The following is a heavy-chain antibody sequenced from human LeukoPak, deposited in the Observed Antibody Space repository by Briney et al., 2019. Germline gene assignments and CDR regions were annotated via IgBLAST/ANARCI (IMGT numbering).Heavy chain of an antibody. Sequence: GGSLRLSCAASGFTFSSYEMHWVRQAPGKGLEWVSYISSSGSTIYYADSVKGRFTISRYNAKNSMYLQMNSLRAEDTAVYFCAREQSWTFDYWGQGTLVTVSS. J-gene: IGHJ4*02. V-gene: IGHV3-48*03. CDR2: ISSSGSTI. CDR3: AREQSWTFDY. D-gene: IGHD3/OR15-3a*01. CDR1: GFTFSSYE.